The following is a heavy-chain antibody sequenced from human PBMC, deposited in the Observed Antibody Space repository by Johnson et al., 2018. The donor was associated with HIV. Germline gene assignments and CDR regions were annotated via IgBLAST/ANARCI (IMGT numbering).Heavy chain of an antibody. J-gene: IGHJ3*02. CDR2: ISWNSVSI. CDR3: TTDLIQRYYGSVLRDAFDI. Sequence: VQLVESGGGLVQPGGSLRLSCVASGFTFDDYAMHWVRQAPGKGPEWVPGISWNSVSIAYAASVKGRFPISRDNVKNTLYLQMNSLKTEDTAVYYCTTDLIQRYYGSVLRDAFDIWGQGTMVTVSS. CDR1: GFTFDDYA. D-gene: IGHD3-10*01. V-gene: IGHV3-9*01.